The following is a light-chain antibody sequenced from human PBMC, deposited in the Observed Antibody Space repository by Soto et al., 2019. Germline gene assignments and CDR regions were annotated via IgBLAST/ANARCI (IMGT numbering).Light chain of an antibody. CDR1: NSDVGGYNY. CDR2: DVS. CDR3: CSYAGSYV. J-gene: IGLJ1*01. Sequence: LTQPRSVSGSPGQSVTISCTGTNSDVGGYNYVSWYQQHPGKAPKLMIYDVSRRPSGVPDRFSGSKSGNTASLTISGLQAEDEADYYCCSYAGSYVFGTGTKVTVL. V-gene: IGLV2-11*01.